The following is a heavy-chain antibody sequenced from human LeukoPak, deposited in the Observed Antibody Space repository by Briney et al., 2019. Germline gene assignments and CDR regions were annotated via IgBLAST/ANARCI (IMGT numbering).Heavy chain of an antibody. D-gene: IGHD3-3*01. CDR1: GFTFSSYG. Sequence: RSLRLSCAASGFTFSSYGMHWVRQAPGKGLEWVAVISYDGSNKYYADSVKGRFTISRDNSKNTLYLQMNSLRAEDTAVYYCAKSKTRELRFLEWLLFSGMDVWGQGTTVTVSS. J-gene: IGHJ6*02. CDR3: AKSKTRELRFLEWLLFSGMDV. CDR2: ISYDGSNK. V-gene: IGHV3-30*18.